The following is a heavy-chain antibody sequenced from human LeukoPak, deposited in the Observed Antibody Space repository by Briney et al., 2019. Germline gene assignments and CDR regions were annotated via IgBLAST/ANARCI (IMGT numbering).Heavy chain of an antibody. D-gene: IGHD2-8*01. CDR1: GESFSGYY. Sequence: WETLSLTCAVYGESFSGYYWSWIRQPPGKGLEWIGEINHSGSTNYNPSLKSRVTISVDTSKNQFSLKLSSVTAADTAVYYCAAVLHDAFDIWGDGAMVTVSS. V-gene: IGHV4-34*01. J-gene: IGHJ3*02. CDR3: AAVLHDAFDI. CDR2: INHSGST.